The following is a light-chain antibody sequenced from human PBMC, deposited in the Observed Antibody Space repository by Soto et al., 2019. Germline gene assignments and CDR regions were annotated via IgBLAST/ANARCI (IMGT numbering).Light chain of an antibody. Sequence: QSALTQPASVSGSLGQSITISCTGTNSDVGGDNHVSWYQQHPDKAPKLIIYDVSNRPSGVSNRFSGSKSGNTASLTISGLQTKDEAHYYCSSYTSSTSLFGGGTQLTVL. CDR1: NSDVGGDNH. J-gene: IGLJ2*01. CDR3: SSYTSSTSL. CDR2: DVS. V-gene: IGLV2-14*03.